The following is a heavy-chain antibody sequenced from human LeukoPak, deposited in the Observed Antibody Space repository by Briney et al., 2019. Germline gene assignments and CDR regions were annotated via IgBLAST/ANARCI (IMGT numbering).Heavy chain of an antibody. Sequence: SXAXXGFTXXSYSMNWVRQAPGKGLEWVSSISSSSSNIYYADSVKGRFTISRDKDKNSLYMKMNSLRAEDTAVYYCARDGCSGGSCYHTFDYWGQGTLVTVSS. CDR2: ISSSSSNI. D-gene: IGHD2-15*01. CDR1: GFTXXSYS. CDR3: ARDGCSGGSCYHTFDY. V-gene: IGHV3-21*01. J-gene: IGHJ4*02.